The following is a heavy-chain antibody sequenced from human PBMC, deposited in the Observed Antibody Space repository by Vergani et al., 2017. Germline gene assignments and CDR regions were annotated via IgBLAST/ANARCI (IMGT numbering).Heavy chain of an antibody. CDR1: GFSFSDHY. Sequence: QVQLVESGGGLVKPGGSLRLSCAASGFSFSDHYMTWIRQAPGKGLEWVSYISNSGNTIEYEDSLKGRFSISRDNAKSSLFLQMDSLRAEDTAVYYCARDHRDYNNYPGTFDIWGQGSMVTVSS. CDR3: ARDHRDYNNYPGTFDI. J-gene: IGHJ3*02. D-gene: IGHD5-24*01. CDR2: ISNSGNTI. V-gene: IGHV3-11*01.